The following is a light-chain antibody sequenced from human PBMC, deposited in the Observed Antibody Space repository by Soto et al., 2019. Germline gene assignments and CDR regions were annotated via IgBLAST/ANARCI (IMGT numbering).Light chain of an antibody. Sequence: DIQMTQSPSSLSASVGDRVTITCRASQGIRKDLGWYQQKPGNAPKRLIYAASSLQSGVPSRFSGSGSGTEFILTINNLQPEDFASYFCLQVYSFPRTFGLGTKVDI. CDR3: LQVYSFPRT. J-gene: IGKJ1*01. V-gene: IGKV1-17*02. CDR1: QGIRKD. CDR2: AAS.